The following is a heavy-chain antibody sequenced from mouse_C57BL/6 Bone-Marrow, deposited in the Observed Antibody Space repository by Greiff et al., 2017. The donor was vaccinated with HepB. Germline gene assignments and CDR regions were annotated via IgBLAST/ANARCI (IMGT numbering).Heavy chain of an antibody. V-gene: IGHV1-50*01. CDR1: GYTFTSYW. CDR2: IDPSDSYT. Sequence: QVHVKQPGAELVKPGASVKLSCKASGYTFTSYWMQWVKQRPGQGLEWIGEIDPSDSYTNYNQKFKGKATLTVDTSSSTAYMQLSSLTSEDSAVYYCARNYYGMDYWGQGTSVTVSS. J-gene: IGHJ4*01. CDR3: ARNYYGMDY.